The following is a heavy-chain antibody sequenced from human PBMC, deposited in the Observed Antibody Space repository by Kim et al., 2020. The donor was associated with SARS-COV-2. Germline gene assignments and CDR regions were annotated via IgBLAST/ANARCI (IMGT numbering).Heavy chain of an antibody. CDR3: ASLSITMIVVVTYGMDV. CDR2: IIPIFGTA. J-gene: IGHJ6*02. Sequence: SVKVSCKASGGTFSSYAISWVRQAPGQGLEWMGGIIPIFGTANYAQKFQGRVTNTADESTSTAYMELSSLRSEDTAVYYCASLSITMIVVVTYGMDVWGQGTTVTVSS. D-gene: IGHD3-22*01. V-gene: IGHV1-69*13. CDR1: GGTFSSYA.